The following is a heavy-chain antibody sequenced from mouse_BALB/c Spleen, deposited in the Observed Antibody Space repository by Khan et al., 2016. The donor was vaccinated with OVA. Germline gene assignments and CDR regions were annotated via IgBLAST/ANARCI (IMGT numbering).Heavy chain of an antibody. CDR3: ARISSYLYSDV. D-gene: IGHD6-2*01. CDR1: GYTFTNYG. CDR2: INTCTGEP. Sequence: QIQLVQSGPELKKPGETVKISCKASGYTFTNYGMNWVKQAPGKGLKWMGWINTCTGEPTYADDFKGRFVFSLETSASTAYLQISNLKNEDMTTYFCARISSYLYSDVWGAGTTVTVSS. V-gene: IGHV9-1*02. J-gene: IGHJ1*01.